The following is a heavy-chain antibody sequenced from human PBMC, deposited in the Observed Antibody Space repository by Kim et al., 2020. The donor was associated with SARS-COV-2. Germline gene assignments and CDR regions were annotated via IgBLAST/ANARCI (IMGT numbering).Heavy chain of an antibody. CDR3: ARHEGIVVVPAAMPEWEEGAFDI. CDR1: GFTFSSYA. V-gene: IGHV3-23*01. J-gene: IGHJ3*02. Sequence: GGSLRLSCAASGFTFSSYAMSWVRQAPGKGLEWVSAISGSGGSTYYADSVKGRFTISRDNSKNTLYLQMNSLRAEDTAVYYCARHEGIVVVPAAMPEWEEGAFDIWGQGTMVTVSS. CDR2: ISGSGGST. D-gene: IGHD2-2*01.